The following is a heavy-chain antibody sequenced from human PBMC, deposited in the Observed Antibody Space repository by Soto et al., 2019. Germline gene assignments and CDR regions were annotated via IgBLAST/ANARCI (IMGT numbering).Heavy chain of an antibody. CDR3: ALLGRSGSGRPYYYGMDV. V-gene: IGHV3-23*01. CDR1: GLTFSYFA. Sequence: EVQLLESGGGLGQPGGSLRLSCAVSGLTFSYFAMSWVSQAPGKGLEWVSAISGSGGITYYADSVKGRFTISRDNSKNTLFLQMHSLRAEYTAVYYCALLGRSGSGRPYYYGMDVWGHGTTVTVSS. CDR2: ISGSGGIT. D-gene: IGHD3-10*01. J-gene: IGHJ6*02.